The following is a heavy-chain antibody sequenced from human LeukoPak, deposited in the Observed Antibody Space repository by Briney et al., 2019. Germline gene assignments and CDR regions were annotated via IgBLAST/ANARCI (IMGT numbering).Heavy chain of an antibody. CDR1: GGSISSSSYY. D-gene: IGHD3-3*01. Sequence: PSETLSLTCTVSGGSISSSSYYWGWIRQPPGKGLEWIGSIYYSGSTYYNPSLKSRVTISVDTSKNQFSLKLSSVTAADTAVYYCARELVDYDFWSGYSRSGYYYYMDVWGKGTTVTVSS. CDR2: IYYSGST. V-gene: IGHV4-39*07. CDR3: ARELVDYDFWSGYSRSGYYYYMDV. J-gene: IGHJ6*03.